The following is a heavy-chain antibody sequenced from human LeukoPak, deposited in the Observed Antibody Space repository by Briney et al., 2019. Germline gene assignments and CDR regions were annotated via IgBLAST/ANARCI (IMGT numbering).Heavy chain of an antibody. Sequence: SVKVSCKASGGTFSSYAISWVRQAPGQGLEWMGGIIPTFGTANYAQKFQGRVTITADESTSTAYMELSSLRSEDTAVYYCASGGTGDPYYFDYWGQGTLVTVSS. CDR1: GGTFSSYA. D-gene: IGHD7-27*01. J-gene: IGHJ4*02. V-gene: IGHV1-69*13. CDR3: ASGGTGDPYYFDY. CDR2: IIPTFGTA.